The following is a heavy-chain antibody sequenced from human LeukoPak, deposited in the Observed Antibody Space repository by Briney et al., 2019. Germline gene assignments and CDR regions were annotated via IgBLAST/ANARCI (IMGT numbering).Heavy chain of an antibody. CDR2: IRYDGSNK. Sequence: GESLRLSCAASGFTFSSYGIHWVRQAPGKGLEWVAFIRYDGSNKNYADSVKGRFTISRDNSKNTLYLQMNSLRAEDTAVYYCAKGSKAVLFTRDYYLDVWGKGTTVTISS. V-gene: IGHV3-30*02. D-gene: IGHD6-19*01. CDR1: GFTFSSYG. CDR3: AKGSKAVLFTRDYYLDV. J-gene: IGHJ6*03.